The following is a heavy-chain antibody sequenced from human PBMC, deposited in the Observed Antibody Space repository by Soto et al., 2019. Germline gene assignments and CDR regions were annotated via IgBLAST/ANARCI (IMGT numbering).Heavy chain of an antibody. CDR3: ARAAYGEYWFDP. V-gene: IGHV3-74*01. CDR2: INGDGRTT. Sequence: EVRLVESGGGVVPPGGSLRLSCAASGFTFSGYWMHWVRQAPGKGLMWVSRINGDGRTTNYADSVKGRFTISRENAKNTLYLQMNSLRAEDTAVYYCARAAYGEYWFDPWGQGTLVTVSS. D-gene: IGHD4-17*01. J-gene: IGHJ5*02. CDR1: GFTFSGYW.